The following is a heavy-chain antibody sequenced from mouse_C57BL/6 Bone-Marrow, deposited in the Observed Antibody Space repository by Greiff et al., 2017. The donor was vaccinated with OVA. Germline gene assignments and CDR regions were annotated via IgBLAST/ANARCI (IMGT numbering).Heavy chain of an antibody. D-gene: IGHD1-1*01. CDR3: ARTHYGSSPFAY. V-gene: IGHV1-75*01. CDR1: GYTFTDYY. CDR2: IFPGSGST. Sequence: VKLMESGPELVKPGASVKISCKASGYTFTDYYINWVKQRPGQGLEWIGWIFPGSGSTYYNEKFKGKATLTVDKSSSTAYMLLSSLTSEDSAVYFCARTHYGSSPFAYWGQGTLVTVSA. J-gene: IGHJ3*01.